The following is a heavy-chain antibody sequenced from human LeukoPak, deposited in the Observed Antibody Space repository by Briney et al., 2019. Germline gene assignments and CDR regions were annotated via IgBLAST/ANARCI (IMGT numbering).Heavy chain of an antibody. CDR3: ARDSRYYYGSGSYSY. CDR1: GFTFDDYG. Sequence: GGSLRLSCAASGFTFDDYGMSWVRRAPGKGLEWVSGINWNGGSTGYADSVKGRFTISRDNAKNSLYLQMNSLRAEDTALYYCARDSRYYYGSGSYSYWGQGTLVTVSS. CDR2: INWNGGST. V-gene: IGHV3-20*04. J-gene: IGHJ4*02. D-gene: IGHD3-10*01.